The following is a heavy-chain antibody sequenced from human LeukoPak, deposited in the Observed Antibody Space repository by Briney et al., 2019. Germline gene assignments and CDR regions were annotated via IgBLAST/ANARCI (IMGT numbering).Heavy chain of an antibody. CDR1: GFTFSSYG. CDR3: AKEPTGGYYYHVNGLIDY. J-gene: IGHJ4*02. Sequence: PGGSLRLSCAASGFTFSSYGMHWVRQAPGKGLEWVAFIRYDGSNKYYADSVKGRFTISRDNSKNTLYLQMNSLRAEDTAVYYCAKEPTGGYYYHVNGLIDYWGQGTLVTVSS. V-gene: IGHV3-30*02. D-gene: IGHD3-22*01. CDR2: IRYDGSNK.